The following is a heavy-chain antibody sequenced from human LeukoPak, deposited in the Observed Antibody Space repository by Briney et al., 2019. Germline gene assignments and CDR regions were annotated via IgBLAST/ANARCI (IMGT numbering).Heavy chain of an antibody. CDR1: GFTFSSYA. CDR2: ISYDGSNK. CDR3: ARTNLKYYYGSGSFYYFDY. V-gene: IGHV3-30-3*01. J-gene: IGHJ4*02. D-gene: IGHD3-10*01. Sequence: GGSLRLSCAASGFTFSSYAMHWVRQAPGKGLEWVAVISYDGSNKYYADSVKGRFTISRDNSKNTLYLQMNSLRAEDTAVYYCARTNLKYYYGSGSFYYFDYWGQGTLVTVSS.